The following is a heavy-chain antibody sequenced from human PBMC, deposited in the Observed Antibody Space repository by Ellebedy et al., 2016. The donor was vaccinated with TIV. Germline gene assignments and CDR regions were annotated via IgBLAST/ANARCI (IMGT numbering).Heavy chain of an antibody. Sequence: GESLKISCAASGFTFSHHAFYWVRQAPGKGLEWVTIISYDGNNKFYLASVAGRFSISRDDSKNTLYLQMNSLRPEDTAVYYCSREGLEAGMDLWGQGTTVIVSS. V-gene: IGHV3-30*04. CDR3: SREGLEAGMDL. CDR2: ISYDGNNK. J-gene: IGHJ6*02. CDR1: GFTFSHHA.